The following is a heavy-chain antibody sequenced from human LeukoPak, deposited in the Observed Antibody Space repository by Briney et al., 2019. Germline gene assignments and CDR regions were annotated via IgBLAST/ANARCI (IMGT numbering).Heavy chain of an antibody. D-gene: IGHD6-13*01. CDR3: AKAYSSSWYSDFFDY. CDR2: ISYDGSNK. CDR1: GFTFSSYA. J-gene: IGHJ4*02. V-gene: IGHV3-30-3*01. Sequence: GGSLRLSRAASGFTFSSYAMHWVRQAPGKGLEWVAVISYDGSNKYYADSVKGRFTISRDNSKNTLYLQMNSLRAEDTAVYYCAKAYSSSWYSDFFDYWGQGTLVTVSS.